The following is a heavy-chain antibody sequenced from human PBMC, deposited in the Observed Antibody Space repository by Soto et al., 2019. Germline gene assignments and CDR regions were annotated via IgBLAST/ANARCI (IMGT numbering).Heavy chain of an antibody. CDR2: INSDGSST. V-gene: IGHV3-74*01. Sequence: GGSLRLSCAASGFTFSSYWMHWVRQAPGKGLVWVSRINSDGSSTSYADSVKGRFTISRDNAKNTLYLQMNSLRAEDTAVYYCASSWNDGYYYYYMDVWGKGTTVTVSS. CDR3: ASSWNDGYYYYYMDV. CDR1: GFTFSSYW. J-gene: IGHJ6*03. D-gene: IGHD1-1*01.